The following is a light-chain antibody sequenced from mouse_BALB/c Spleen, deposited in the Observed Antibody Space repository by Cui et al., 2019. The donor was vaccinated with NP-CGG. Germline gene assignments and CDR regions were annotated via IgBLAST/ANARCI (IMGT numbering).Light chain of an antibody. V-gene: IGLV1*01. J-gene: IGLJ1*01. CDR1: TGAVTTSNY. Sequence: QAAVSQETAPTTSPGKTVTLTCRSSTGAVTTSNYANWVQEKPDHLFTGLIGGTNNRAPGVPARFSGPLIGDKAALTITGAQTEDEAIYFCALWYSNHWVFGGGTKLTVL. CDR2: GTN. CDR3: ALWYSNHWV.